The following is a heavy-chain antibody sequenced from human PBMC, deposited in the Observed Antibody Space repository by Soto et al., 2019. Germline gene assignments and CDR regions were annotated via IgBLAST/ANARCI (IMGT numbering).Heavy chain of an antibody. J-gene: IGHJ4*02. Sequence: GGCLRLSCAAAGFTFTRACIHWVRQAPGKGLEWVGRITSKTNGGTTEDAAPVKGRFAVSRDDSRNMVYLPMNSLKTEYTCIYYCITDSYSSTPIVRFDYWGQGTVVNVFS. CDR3: ITDSYSSTPIVRFDY. CDR2: ITSKTNGGTT. CDR1: GFTFTRAC. V-gene: IGHV3-15*07. D-gene: IGHD1-26*01.